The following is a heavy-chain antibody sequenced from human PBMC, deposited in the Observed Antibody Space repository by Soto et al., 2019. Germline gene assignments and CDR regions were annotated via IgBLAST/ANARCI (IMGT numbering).Heavy chain of an antibody. CDR1: GGSISSGGYY. V-gene: IGHV4-31*03. CDR3: ARGRRTTVTIDY. D-gene: IGHD4-17*01. CDR2: IYYSGST. Sequence: TLSLTCTVSGGSISSGGYYWSWIRQHPGKGLEWIGYIYYSGSTYYNPSLKSRVTISVDTSKNQFSLKLSSVTAADTAVYYCARGRRTTVTIDYWGQGTTVTVSS. J-gene: IGHJ4*03.